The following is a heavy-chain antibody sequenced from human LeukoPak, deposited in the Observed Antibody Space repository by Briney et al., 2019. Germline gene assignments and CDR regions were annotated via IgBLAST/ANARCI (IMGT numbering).Heavy chain of an antibody. CDR3: ARDRQISYFDY. CDR2: IWYDGSNK. D-gene: IGHD3-3*02. CDR1: GFTFSSYG. V-gene: IGHV3-33*01. Sequence: PGRSLRLSCAASGFTFSSYGMPWVRQAPGKGLEWVAVIWYDGSNKYYADSVKGRFTISRDNSKNTLYLQMNSLRAEDTAVYYCARDRQISYFDYWGQGTLVTVSS. J-gene: IGHJ4*02.